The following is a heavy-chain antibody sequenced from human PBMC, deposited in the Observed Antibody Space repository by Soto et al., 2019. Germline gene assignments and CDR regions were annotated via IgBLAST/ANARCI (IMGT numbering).Heavy chain of an antibody. CDR2: IIPIFGTA. Sequence: SSVKVSCKASGGTFSSYAISWVRQAPGQGLEWMGGIIPIFGTANYAQKFQGKVTITADKSTSTAYMELSSLRSEDTAVYYCARYPYYYGSGRTDYGMDVWGQGTTVTVSS. CDR1: GGTFSSYA. CDR3: ARYPYYYGSGRTDYGMDV. D-gene: IGHD3-10*01. J-gene: IGHJ6*02. V-gene: IGHV1-69*06.